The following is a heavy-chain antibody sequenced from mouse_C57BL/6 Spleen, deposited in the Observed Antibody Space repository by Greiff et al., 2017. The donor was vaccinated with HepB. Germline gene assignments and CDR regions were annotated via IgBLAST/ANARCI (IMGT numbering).Heavy chain of an antibody. CDR3: ARAGRRGYYDSLFAY. CDR2: ISYDGSN. D-gene: IGHD2-4*01. J-gene: IGHJ3*01. CDR1: GYSITSGYY. V-gene: IGHV3-6*01. Sequence: EVQLQESGPGLVKPSQSLSLTCSVTGYSITSGYYWNWIRQFPGNKLEWMGYISYDGSNNYNPSLKNRISITRDTSKNQFFLKLNSVTTEDTATYYCARAGRRGYYDSLFAYWGQGTLVTVSA.